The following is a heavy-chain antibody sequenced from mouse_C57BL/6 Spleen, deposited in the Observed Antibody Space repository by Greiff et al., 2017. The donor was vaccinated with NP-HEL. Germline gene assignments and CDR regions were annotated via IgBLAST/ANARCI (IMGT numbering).Heavy chain of an antibody. Sequence: QVQLQQPGAELVKPGASVKMSCKASGYTFTSYWITWVKQRPGQGLEWIGDIYPGSGSTTYNEKFKSKATLTVDTSSSTAYMQLSSLTSEDSAVYYCAREGITTVVASYWYFDVWGTGTTVTVSS. CDR2: IYPGSGST. J-gene: IGHJ1*03. CDR1: GYTFTSYW. V-gene: IGHV1-55*01. CDR3: AREGITTVVASYWYFDV. D-gene: IGHD1-1*01.